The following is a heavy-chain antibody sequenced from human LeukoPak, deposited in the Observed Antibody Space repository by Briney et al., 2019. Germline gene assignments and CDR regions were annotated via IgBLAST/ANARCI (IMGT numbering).Heavy chain of an antibody. J-gene: IGHJ4*02. D-gene: IGHD1-1*01. V-gene: IGHV4-39*07. Sequence: SETLSLTCTVSGGSISSSSYYWGWIRQPPGKGLEWIGSIYYSGITYYNPSLKSRVTMSVDTSRNQFSLKLTSVTAADTAVYYCGRDRRSGSTVDYWGQGTLVTVSS. CDR1: GGSISSSSYY. CDR3: GRDRRSGSTVDY. CDR2: IYYSGIT.